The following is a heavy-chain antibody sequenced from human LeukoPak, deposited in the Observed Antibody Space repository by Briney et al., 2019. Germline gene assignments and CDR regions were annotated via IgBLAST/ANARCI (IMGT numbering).Heavy chain of an antibody. CDR3: ARECEYYDSSGYYYYYYYMDV. D-gene: IGHD3-22*01. CDR2: IKQDGGEK. J-gene: IGHJ6*03. Sequence: GGSLRLSCAASGFTCSSYWMSWVRQAPGKGLEWVANIKQDGGEKYYVDSVKGRFTISRDNAKNSLYLQMNSLRAEDTAVYYCARECEYYDSSGYYYYYYYMDVWGKGTTVTVSS. V-gene: IGHV3-7*01. CDR1: GFTCSSYW.